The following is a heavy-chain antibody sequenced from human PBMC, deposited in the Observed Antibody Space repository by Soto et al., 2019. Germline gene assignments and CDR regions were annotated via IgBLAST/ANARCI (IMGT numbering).Heavy chain of an antibody. CDR1: GFTLNTYN. J-gene: IGHJ4*02. CDR2: ISDSSSTI. D-gene: IGHD3-22*01. CDR3: ARDDYPYYDDSSGYHFDY. V-gene: IGHV3-48*01. Sequence: GXSLRLSCAASGFTLNTYNMNWVSQAPVNGLEWVSYISDSSSTIHYADSVKGRFTISRDNAKNSLYLQMNSLRAEDTAVYYCARDDYPYYDDSSGYHFDYWGQGALVTVSS.